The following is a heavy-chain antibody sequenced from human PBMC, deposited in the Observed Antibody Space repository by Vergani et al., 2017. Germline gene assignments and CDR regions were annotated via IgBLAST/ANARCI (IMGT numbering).Heavy chain of an antibody. CDR3: ARGLPRYWGLGYYYMDG. V-gene: IGHV1-8*01. D-gene: IGHD7-27*01. CDR1: GYTFTSYD. Sequence: VQSGDEVKKPGASVKVSCKASGYTFTSYDINWVRQATGQGLEWMGWMNPNSGNTGYAQKFQGRVTMTRNTSISTAYMELSSLRSEDTAVYYCARGLPRYWGLGYYYMDGWGKGTTVTVSS. J-gene: IGHJ6*03. CDR2: MNPNSGNT.